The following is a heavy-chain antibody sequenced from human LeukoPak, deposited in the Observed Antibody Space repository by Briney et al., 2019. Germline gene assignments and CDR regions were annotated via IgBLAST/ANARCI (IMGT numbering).Heavy chain of an antibody. CDR2: INSDGRSA. Sequence: GGFLRLSCAASGFTFSSHWMHWVRQAPGKGLVWVSHINSDGRSATYADSVKGRFTISRDNAKNTLYLQMNSLRAEDTAVYYCARENLNSHGVDFDYWGQGTLVTVSS. D-gene: IGHD5-18*01. CDR1: GFTFSSHW. J-gene: IGHJ4*02. CDR3: ARENLNSHGVDFDY. V-gene: IGHV3-74*01.